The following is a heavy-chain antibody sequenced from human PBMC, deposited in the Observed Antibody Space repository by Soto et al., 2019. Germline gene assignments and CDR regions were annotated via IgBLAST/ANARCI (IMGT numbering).Heavy chain of an antibody. CDR1: GAIVTSGENY. J-gene: IGHJ3*01. Sequence: SETLSLTCSVSGAIVTSGENYWSWVRQPPGKGLEWLGYIYDSGVTSYTPALKSRVTLSLDRPNNQVSLKLRSVTAADTAVYFCVRDLAHGYTGNVWRHGTLVTVSS. CDR2: IYDSGVT. CDR3: VRDLAHGYTGNV. D-gene: IGHD5-18*01. V-gene: IGHV4-30-4*08.